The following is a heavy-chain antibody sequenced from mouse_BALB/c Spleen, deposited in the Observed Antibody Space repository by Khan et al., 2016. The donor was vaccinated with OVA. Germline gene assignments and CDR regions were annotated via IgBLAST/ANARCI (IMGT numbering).Heavy chain of an antibody. Sequence: EVQLQESGPGLVKPSQSLSLTCTVTGYSITSGYAWNWIRQFPGNKLEWMGYISYSGVTSYTPSLKSRISITRDTSKNQFFLQLNSVTTEDTATYYCARVNYDGYYFDYWGQGTTLTVSS. V-gene: IGHV3-2*02. CDR1: GYSITSGYA. CDR2: ISYSGVT. CDR3: ARVNYDGYYFDY. J-gene: IGHJ2*01. D-gene: IGHD2-4*01.